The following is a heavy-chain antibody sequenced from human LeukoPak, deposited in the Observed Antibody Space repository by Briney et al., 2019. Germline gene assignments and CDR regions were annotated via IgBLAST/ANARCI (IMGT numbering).Heavy chain of an antibody. CDR2: ISAYNGNT. CDR3: AREGTLGGRPADYEYYYYYGMDV. D-gene: IGHD4/OR15-4a*01. CDR1: GYTFTSYG. V-gene: IGHV1-18*01. Sequence: ASVKVSSKASGYTFTSYGISWVRQAPGQGLEWMGWISAYNGNTNYAQKLQGRVTMTTDTSTSTAYMELRSLRSDDTAVYYCAREGTLGGRPADYEYYYYYGMDVWGQGTTVTVSS. J-gene: IGHJ6*02.